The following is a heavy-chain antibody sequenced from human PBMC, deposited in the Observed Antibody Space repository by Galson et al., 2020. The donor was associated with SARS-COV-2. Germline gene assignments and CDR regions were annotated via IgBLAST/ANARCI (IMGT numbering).Heavy chain of an antibody. CDR3: AREPGIAVAGYYYYYGMDV. CDR1: GGSFSGYY. Sequence: SETLSLTCAVYGGSFSGYYWSWIRQPPGKGLEWIGEINHSGSTNYNPSLKSRVTISVDTSKNQFSLKLSSVTAADTAVYYCAREPGIAVAGYYYYYGMDVWGQGTTVTVSS. CDR2: INHSGST. J-gene: IGHJ6*02. D-gene: IGHD6-19*01. V-gene: IGHV4-34*01.